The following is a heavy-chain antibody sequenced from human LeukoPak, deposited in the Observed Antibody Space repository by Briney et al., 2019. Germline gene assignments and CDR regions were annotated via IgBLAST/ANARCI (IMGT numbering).Heavy chain of an antibody. CDR1: GYTFTGYY. CDR3: ARLTYYDFWSGYNYAFDI. CDR2: INPNSGGT. V-gene: IGHV1-2*02. D-gene: IGHD3-3*01. Sequence: GASVKVSCKASGYTFTGYYMHWVRQAPGQGLEWMGWINPNSGGTNYAQKFQGRVTMTRDTSNSTAYMELSRLRSDDTAVYYCARLTYYDFWSGYNYAFDIWGQGTMVTVSS. J-gene: IGHJ3*02.